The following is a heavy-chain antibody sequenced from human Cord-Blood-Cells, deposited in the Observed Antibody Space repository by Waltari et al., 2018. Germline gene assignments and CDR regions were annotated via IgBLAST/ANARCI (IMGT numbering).Heavy chain of an antibody. J-gene: IGHJ4*02. V-gene: IGHV3-11*04. CDR2: ISSSGSTI. CDR3: ARASGLYCSSTSCYNFDY. D-gene: IGHD2-2*02. Sequence: AASGFTFSDYYMSWIRQAPGKGLEWVSYISSSGSTIYYADSVKGRFTISRDNAKNSLYLQMNSLRAEDTAVYYCARASGLYCSSTSCYNFDYWGQGTLVTVSS. CDR1: GFTFSDYY.